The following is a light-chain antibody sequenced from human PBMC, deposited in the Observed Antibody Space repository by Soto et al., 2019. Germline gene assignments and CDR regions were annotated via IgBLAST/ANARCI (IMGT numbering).Light chain of an antibody. CDR1: PSVSSN. Sequence: EIVMTQSPATLSVSPGERATLSCRASPSVSSNLAWYQQKPGQAPRLLIYGVSTRATGIPARFSGSGSGTEFTLTISSLQSEDFAVYYCQQYNNWPSTFGQGTKLEIK. CDR3: QQYNNWPST. CDR2: GVS. V-gene: IGKV3-15*01. J-gene: IGKJ2*01.